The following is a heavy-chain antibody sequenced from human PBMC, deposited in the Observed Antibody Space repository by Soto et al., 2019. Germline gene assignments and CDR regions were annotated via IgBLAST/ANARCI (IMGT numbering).Heavy chain of an antibody. CDR3: AREGRYCTNGVCYTPYYYGMDV. V-gene: IGHV1-18*04. Sequence: ASVKVSCKASGYTFTSYGISWVRQAPGQGLEWMGWISAYNGNTNYAQKLQGRVTMTTDTSTSTAYMELRSLRSDDTAVYYCAREGRYCTNGVCYTPYYYGMDVWGQGTTVTVSS. J-gene: IGHJ6*02. D-gene: IGHD2-8*01. CDR1: GYTFTSYG. CDR2: ISAYNGNT.